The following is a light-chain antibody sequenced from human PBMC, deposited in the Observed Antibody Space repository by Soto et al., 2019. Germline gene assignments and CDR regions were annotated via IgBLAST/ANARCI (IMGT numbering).Light chain of an antibody. V-gene: IGKV3-11*01. CDR2: DAS. Sequence: EIVLTQSPATLSLSPGERATLSCRASQSVSSYLAWSQQKPGQAPRLLIYDASNRATGIPARFSGSGSGTDFHLTISSLEPEDFAVYYCQQRSNWLTFGGGTKVEIK. CDR3: QQRSNWLT. CDR1: QSVSSY. J-gene: IGKJ4*01.